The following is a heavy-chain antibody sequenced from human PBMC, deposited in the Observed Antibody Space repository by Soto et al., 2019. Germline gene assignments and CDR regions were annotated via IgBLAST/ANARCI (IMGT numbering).Heavy chain of an antibody. CDR2: MNPNSGNR. D-gene: IGHD6-6*01. Sequence: GASVKVSCKASGYTFTSYDINWFRQATGQGLEWMGWMNPNSGNRGYAQKFQGRVTMTRNTPISTAYMELSSLISEDTAVYYSARVATWYRSSFDYYYHVMDVWGQGTTVTVSS. CDR3: ARVATWYRSSFDYYYHVMDV. J-gene: IGHJ6*02. CDR1: GYTFTSYD. V-gene: IGHV1-8*01.